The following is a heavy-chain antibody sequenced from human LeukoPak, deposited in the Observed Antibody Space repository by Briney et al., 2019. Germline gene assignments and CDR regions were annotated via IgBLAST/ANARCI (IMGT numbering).Heavy chain of an antibody. CDR3: AEDSSMVTTRAPYYYYYLDV. D-gene: IGHD4-17*01. Sequence: GASVKVSCKASGYPFTSYYINWVRQAPGQGLEWMGWISAYNGDTNYAQNLQGRVTITADDSTSTAYMKLTSLRSEDTAVYYCAEDSSMVTTRAPYYYYYLDVWGQGTTVTVSS. V-gene: IGHV1-18*01. CDR2: ISAYNGDT. CDR1: GYPFTSYY. J-gene: IGHJ6*02.